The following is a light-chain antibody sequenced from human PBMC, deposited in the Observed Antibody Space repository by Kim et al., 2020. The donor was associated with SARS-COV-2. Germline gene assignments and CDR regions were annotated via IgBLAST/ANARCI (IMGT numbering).Light chain of an antibody. CDR1: SGRSSYA. V-gene: IGLV4-69*01. J-gene: IGLJ3*02. CDR3: QAWGTGFQL. Sequence: ASVKLTCTLSSGRSSYASAWQQRQPEKGPRYLMKVISDGSHSRGGGIPDRVSGSSSGAERYVTISSLQSEDEAYYYCQAWGTGFQLFGGGTQLTVL. CDR2: VISDGSH.